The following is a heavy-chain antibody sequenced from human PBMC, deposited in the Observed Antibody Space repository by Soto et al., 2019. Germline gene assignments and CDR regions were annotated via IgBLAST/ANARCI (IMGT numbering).Heavy chain of an antibody. CDR3: AASDSSSWPHDY. D-gene: IGHD6-13*01. CDR1: GDSFSSYA. J-gene: IGHJ4*02. Sequence: QVQLVQSGAELKKPGSSVRVSCKISGDSFSSYAISWVRQAPGEGLEWVGGIIPIFETANYAQNFQGRVTITAVESTTTAYMEVTRLRPEDTAIFYCAASDSSSWPHDYWGQGTLITVSS. CDR2: IIPIFETA. V-gene: IGHV1-69*01.